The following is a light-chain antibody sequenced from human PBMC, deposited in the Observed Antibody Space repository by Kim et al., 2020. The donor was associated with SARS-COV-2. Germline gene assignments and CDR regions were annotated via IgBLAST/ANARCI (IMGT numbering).Light chain of an antibody. Sequence: KTVTISCTGRGASLADNYVHWYQQRPGSVPTIVIYEDNQRPSGVPDRFSGSIDTSSNSASLTISGLQTEDEADYYCQSSDRHNHVLFGGGTQLTVL. J-gene: IGLJ2*01. CDR3: QSSDRHNHVL. CDR1: GASLADNY. CDR2: EDN. V-gene: IGLV6-57*02.